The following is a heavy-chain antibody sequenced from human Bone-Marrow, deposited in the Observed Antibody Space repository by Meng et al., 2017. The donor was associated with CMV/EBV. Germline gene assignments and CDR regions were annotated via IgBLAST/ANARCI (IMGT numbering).Heavy chain of an antibody. CDR2: TYYRSKWYN. D-gene: IGHD3-3*01. Sequence: HVQLQQSGPGLVKPSPTPPLTCAISGDSVSSNSAAWNWIRQSPSRGLEWLGRTYYRSKWYNDYAVSVKSRITINPDTSKNQFSLQLNSVTPEDTAVYYCARDRSGYYDSGLGWFDPWGQGTLVTVSS. J-gene: IGHJ5*02. V-gene: IGHV6-1*01. CDR1: GDSVSSNSAA. CDR3: ARDRSGYYDSGLGWFDP.